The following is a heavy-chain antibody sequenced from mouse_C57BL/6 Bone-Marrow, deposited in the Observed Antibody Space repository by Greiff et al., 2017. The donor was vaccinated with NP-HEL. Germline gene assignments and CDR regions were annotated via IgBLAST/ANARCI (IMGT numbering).Heavy chain of an antibody. CDR2: IYPGSGNT. Sequence: QVQLQQSGAELVRPGASVKLSCKASDYTFTDYYINWVKQRPGQGLEWIARIYPGSGNTYYNEKFKGKATLTAEKSSSTAYMQLSSLTSEDSAVYFCARWGGSSPYAMDYWGQGTSVTVSS. V-gene: IGHV1-76*01. CDR1: DYTFTDYY. CDR3: ARWGGSSPYAMDY. D-gene: IGHD1-1*01. J-gene: IGHJ4*01.